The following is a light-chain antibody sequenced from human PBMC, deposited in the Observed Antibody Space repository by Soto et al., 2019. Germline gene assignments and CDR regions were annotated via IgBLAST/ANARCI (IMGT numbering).Light chain of an antibody. V-gene: IGLV2-8*01. J-gene: IGLJ1*01. CDR1: SSDVGGYNY. CDR3: SSYAGSSNV. CDR2: EVN. Sequence: QSVLTQPPSASGSPGQSVAISCTGTSSDVGGYNYVSWSQQHPGKAPKLMIYEVNKRPSGVPDRFSGSKSGNTASLTVSGLQAEDEADYYCSSYAGSSNVFGTGTKVTVL.